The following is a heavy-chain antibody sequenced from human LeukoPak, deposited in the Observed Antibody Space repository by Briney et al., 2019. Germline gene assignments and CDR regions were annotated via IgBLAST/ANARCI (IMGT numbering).Heavy chain of an antibody. V-gene: IGHV4-59*01. CDR3: ARQWLPNGYFDY. Sequence: PSETLSLTCTVSGGSISSYCWSWIRQPPGKGLEWIGYIYYSGSTNYNPSLKSRVTISVDTSKNQFSLKLSSVTAADTAVYYCARQWLPNGYFDYWGQGTLVTVSS. CDR1: GGSISSYC. D-gene: IGHD6-19*01. CDR2: IYYSGST. J-gene: IGHJ4*02.